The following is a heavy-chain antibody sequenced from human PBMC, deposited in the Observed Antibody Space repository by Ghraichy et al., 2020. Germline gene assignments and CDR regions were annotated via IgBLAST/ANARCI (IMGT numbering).Heavy chain of an antibody. CDR1: GFTFRSYS. Sequence: GGSLRLSCVGSGFTFRSYSLHWLRQSPGKGLDWVSYITSSSSFISYADSVKGRFTISRDNAHNSLYLQVNSLRDEDTAVYFCARGSKVVRFFYYDGMDVWGQGTTVTVSS. CDR3: ARGSKVVRFFYYDGMDV. D-gene: IGHD4-23*01. V-gene: IGHV3-48*02. CDR2: ITSSSSFI. J-gene: IGHJ6*02.